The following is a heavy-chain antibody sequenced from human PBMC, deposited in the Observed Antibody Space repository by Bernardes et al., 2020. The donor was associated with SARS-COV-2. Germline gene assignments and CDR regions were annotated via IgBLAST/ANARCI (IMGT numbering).Heavy chain of an antibody. CDR3: AAGPNWFDH. J-gene: IGHJ5*02. CDR1: GITFTSPA. CDR2: IDVDGGGT. Sequence: SVKVSCMASGITFTSPAVQWVRQARGQRLEWIGWIDVDGGGTHCAQKFQERVTITWDMSTRAGYMDLSSLRSEDTAVYYCAAGPNWFDHWGQGTLVTVSS. V-gene: IGHV1-58*01.